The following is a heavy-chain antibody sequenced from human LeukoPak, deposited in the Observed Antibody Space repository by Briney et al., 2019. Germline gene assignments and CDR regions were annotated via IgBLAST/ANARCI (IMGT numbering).Heavy chain of an antibody. Sequence: PGGSLRLSCAASGFTFDDYAMHWVRQAPGKGLEWVSGISWNSGSIGYADSVKGRFTISRGNAKNSLYLQMNSLRAEDTALYYCASIRARSGSYSGFDYWGQGTLVTVYS. D-gene: IGHD6-19*01. CDR3: ASIRARSGSYSGFDY. CDR2: ISWNSGSI. CDR1: GFTFDDYA. J-gene: IGHJ4*02. V-gene: IGHV3-9*01.